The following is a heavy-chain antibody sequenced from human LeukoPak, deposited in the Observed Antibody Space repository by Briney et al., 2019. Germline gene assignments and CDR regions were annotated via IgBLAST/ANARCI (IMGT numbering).Heavy chain of an antibody. CDR2: MNSDGSTT. V-gene: IGHV3-74*01. J-gene: IGHJ4*02. CDR1: GFTFSSYW. CDR3: ARSRDGRGDY. D-gene: IGHD5-24*01. Sequence: GGSLRLSCAASGFTFSSYWMHWVRQAPGQGLVWVLRMNSDGSTTAYADSVKGRFTISRDNAKNTLYLQMNSLRADDTAVYYCARSRDGRGDYWGQGTLVTVSS.